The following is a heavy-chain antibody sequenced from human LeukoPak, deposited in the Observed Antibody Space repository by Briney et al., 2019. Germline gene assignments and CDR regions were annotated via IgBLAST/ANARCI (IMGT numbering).Heavy chain of an antibody. CDR1: GGSISGYY. CDR2: SGGT. D-gene: IGHD3-10*01. V-gene: IGHV4-59*01. J-gene: IGHJ6*02. CDR3: AREGNYGSGRGMDV. Sequence: SETLSLTCTVSGGSISGYYWSWIRQPPGKRLEWIGYSGGTNYNPSLRSRLTMSADTSKNQLSLTVSSVTAADTAMYYCAREGNYGSGRGMDVWGQGTTVTVSS.